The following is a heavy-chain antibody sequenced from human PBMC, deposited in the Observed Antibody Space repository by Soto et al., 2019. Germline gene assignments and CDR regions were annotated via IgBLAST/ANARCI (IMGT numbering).Heavy chain of an antibody. Sequence: TSYGISWVRQAPGQGLEWMGWISAYNGNTNYAQKLQGRVTMTTDTSTSTAYMELRSLRSDDTAVYYCARGLWGSSLNDAFDIWGQGTMVTVSS. J-gene: IGHJ3*02. V-gene: IGHV1-18*01. D-gene: IGHD6-6*01. CDR1: TSYG. CDR3: ARGLWGSSLNDAFDI. CDR2: ISAYNGNT.